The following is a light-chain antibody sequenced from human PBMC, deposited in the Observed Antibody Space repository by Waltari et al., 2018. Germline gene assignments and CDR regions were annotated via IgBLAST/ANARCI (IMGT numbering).Light chain of an antibody. J-gene: IGKJ2*01. CDR2: SMS. CDR1: QDTGDS. V-gene: IGKV1-33*01. CDR3: QQYRSLPLT. Sequence: DIQLTQTPSSLSASVGDRLTITCQASQDTGDSLNWFQHKPGAPPELLIYSMSRLDYGVPSRFTGSRSGTNYSFSITNLQPDDIATYFCQQYRSLPLTFGQGTK.